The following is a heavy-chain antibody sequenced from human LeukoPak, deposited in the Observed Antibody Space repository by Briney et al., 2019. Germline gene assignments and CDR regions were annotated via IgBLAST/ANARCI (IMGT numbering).Heavy chain of an antibody. D-gene: IGHD2-2*01. CDR3: ARCTASCYANAFDV. CDR1: GFTFNNNA. J-gene: IGHJ3*01. CDR2: INGGGDAT. V-gene: IGHV3-23*01. Sequence: PGESLRLSCATSGFTFNNNAMSWVRQAPGKGLEWVSAINGGGDATEYAGSVKGRFTISRDNSKNTLYLQMNSLRPDDTAVYYCARCTASCYANAFDVWGQGTLLTVSS.